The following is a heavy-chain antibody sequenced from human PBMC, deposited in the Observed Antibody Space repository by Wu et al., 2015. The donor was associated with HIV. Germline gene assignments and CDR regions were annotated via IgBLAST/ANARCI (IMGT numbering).Heavy chain of an antibody. D-gene: IGHD1-14*01. CDR3: ARIIPSPRGSGGRGPYLPIVGRGRRPTGWSYVPVPSPSLPEPEPGPYG. CDR2: MNPNNGNT. Sequence: QVQLVQSGAEVKKPGASVKVSCKASGYSFSSYDINWVRQATGQGLEWLGWMNPNNGNTGYAQRFQGRLTFTRDTSISTAYMELSSLKFEDTAVYYCARIIPSPRGSGGRGPYLPIVGRGRRPTGWSYVPVPSPSLPEPEPGPYG. CDR1: GYSFSSYD. J-gene: IGHJ6*01. V-gene: IGHV1-8*01.